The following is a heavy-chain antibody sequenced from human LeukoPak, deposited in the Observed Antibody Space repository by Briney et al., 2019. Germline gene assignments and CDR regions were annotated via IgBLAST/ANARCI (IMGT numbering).Heavy chain of an antibody. CDR1: SGSFSGHY. CDR2: INHSGST. Sequence: SETLSLTCAVYSGSFSGHYWSWIRQPPGKGLEWIGEINHSGSTNYNPSLKSRVTISVDTSKNQFSLNLNSVTAADTAVYYCARGSQYYYDSTGYYSHDYWGQGTLVTVSS. V-gene: IGHV4-34*01. CDR3: ARGSQYYYDSTGYYSHDY. D-gene: IGHD3-22*01. J-gene: IGHJ4*02.